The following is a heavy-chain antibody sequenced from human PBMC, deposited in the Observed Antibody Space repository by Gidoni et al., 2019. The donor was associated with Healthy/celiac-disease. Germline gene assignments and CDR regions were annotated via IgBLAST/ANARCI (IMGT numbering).Heavy chain of an antibody. V-gene: IGHV3-66*02. J-gene: IGHJ5*02. D-gene: IGHD3-22*01. CDR1: GFTVSSNY. CDR3: VGDYYLP. CDR2: IYSGGST. Sequence: EVQLVASGGGLVQPGGSLRLSCAASGFTVSSNYMRWVSKDQGKGLEWVSVIYSGGSTHYADSVKGRFTISRDNSKNTLYLQMNSLRAEDTAVYYCVGDYYLPWGQGTLVTVSS.